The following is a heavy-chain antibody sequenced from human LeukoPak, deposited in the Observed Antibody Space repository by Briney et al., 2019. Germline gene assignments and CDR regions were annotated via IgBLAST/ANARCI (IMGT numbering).Heavy chain of an antibody. Sequence: PSETLSLTCTVSGGSISSYYWSWIRQPPGKGLEWIGYIYYSGSTNHNPSLKSRVTISVDTSKNQFSLKLSSVTAADTAVYYCARALRGVPSMTTVTTWFDPWGQGTLVTVSS. CDR1: GGSISSYY. CDR3: ARALRGVPSMTTVTTWFDP. CDR2: IYYSGST. V-gene: IGHV4-59*01. J-gene: IGHJ5*02. D-gene: IGHD4-17*01.